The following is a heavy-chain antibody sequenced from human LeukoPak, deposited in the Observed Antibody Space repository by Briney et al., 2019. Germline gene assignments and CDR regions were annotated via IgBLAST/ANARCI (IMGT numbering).Heavy chain of an antibody. CDR2: INHSGST. J-gene: IGHJ5*01. D-gene: IGHD2-15*01. Sequence: PSETLSLTCAVYGGSFSGYYWSWIRQPPGKGLEWIGEINHSGSTNYNPSLKSRVTISVDTSKNQFSLNVCSVTAADTAVYYCARGGRPNWFDSWGQGTLVSVSS. CDR3: ARGGRPNWFDS. CDR1: GGSFSGYY. V-gene: IGHV4-34*01.